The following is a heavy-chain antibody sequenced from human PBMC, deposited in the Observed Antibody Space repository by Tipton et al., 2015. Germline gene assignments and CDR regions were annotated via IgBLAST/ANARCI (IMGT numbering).Heavy chain of an antibody. CDR3: ARTWPLYGMDV. J-gene: IGHJ6*02. Sequence: SLRLSCAASGFSFSSFAMNWVRQAPGKGLEWISTISGRGGSTYYADSVKGRFTISRDNSKNTLYLQMNSLRAEDTAVYYCARTWPLYGMDVWGQGTTVTVSS. D-gene: IGHD3/OR15-3a*01. CDR2: ISGRGGST. CDR1: GFSFSSFA. V-gene: IGHV3-23*01.